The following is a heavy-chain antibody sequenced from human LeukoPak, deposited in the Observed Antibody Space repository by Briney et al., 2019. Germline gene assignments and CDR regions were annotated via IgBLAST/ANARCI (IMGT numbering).Heavy chain of an antibody. D-gene: IGHD4-11*01. CDR1: GFTLTSYG. Sequence: PGTSLRLSCAASGFTLTSYGMHWVRQAPGKGLEWVAVIWYDGSKKYYADSVKGRFTISRDDSKNTVYLQMDSLRAEDTAMYYCARDRGDYSDYSDFFDAWGQGTLVTFSS. J-gene: IGHJ4*02. CDR3: ARDRGDYSDYSDFFDA. V-gene: IGHV3-33*08. CDR2: IWYDGSKK.